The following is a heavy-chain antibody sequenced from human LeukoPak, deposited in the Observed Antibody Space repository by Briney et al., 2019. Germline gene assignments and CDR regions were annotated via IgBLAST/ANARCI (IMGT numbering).Heavy chain of an antibody. Sequence: SGGSLRLSFAASGFTFSSYAMSWARQAPGKGLEWVSGISGGGTYYADSVKGRFTISRDNSKNTLYLQMNSLRAEDTAVYYCAKGRGSIPAACDYWGQGTLVTVSS. CDR2: ISGGGT. V-gene: IGHV3-23*01. J-gene: IGHJ4*02. CDR1: GFTFSSYA. CDR3: AKGRGSIPAACDY. D-gene: IGHD6-13*01.